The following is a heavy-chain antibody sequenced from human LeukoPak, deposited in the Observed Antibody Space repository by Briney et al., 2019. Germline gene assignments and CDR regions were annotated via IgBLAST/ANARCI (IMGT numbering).Heavy chain of an antibody. CDR3: ARDSVVFDS. V-gene: IGHV4-30-2*01. J-gene: IGHJ4*01. CDR1: GGSISTSPYS. Sequence: PSETLSLTCTVSGGSISTSPYSWTWIRQPRGEGLEWIGNIYHSGNTNYSPSLKSRVTISIDKSKSQFSPNLTSVTAADTAVYYCARDSVVFDSWGQGILVTVSS. D-gene: IGHD2-15*01. CDR2: IYHSGNT.